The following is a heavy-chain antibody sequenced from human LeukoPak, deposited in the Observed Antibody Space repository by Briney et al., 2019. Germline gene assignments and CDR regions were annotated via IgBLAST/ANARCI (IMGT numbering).Heavy chain of an antibody. Sequence: SGTLSLTCDVSGGSVTSTNWWTWVRQPPGKGLEWIGEAQLYGRTNYNPSLKRRLIVAVDLPENHISLGLNSVTSPDTAVYYCARGGGFYRPLDYSGQGTLVTVSS. D-gene: IGHD3-3*01. V-gene: IGHV4-4*02. J-gene: IGHJ4*02. CDR2: AQLYGRT. CDR1: GGSVTSTNW. CDR3: ARGGGFYRPLDY.